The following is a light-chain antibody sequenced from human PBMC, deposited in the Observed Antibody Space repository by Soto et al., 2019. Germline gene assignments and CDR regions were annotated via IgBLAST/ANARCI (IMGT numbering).Light chain of an antibody. V-gene: IGKV3-20*01. CDR3: QQYDSTPPP. CDR1: QSVTINY. J-gene: IGKJ1*01. CDR2: GAS. Sequence: EIVLTQSPGTLSLSPGDRATLSCRASQSVTINYLAWYQRKPGQATRLLIYGASNRATDIPYRFSASGSGTDFTLTITRREAEDFAVDYCQQYDSTPPPFGQGTNVEVK.